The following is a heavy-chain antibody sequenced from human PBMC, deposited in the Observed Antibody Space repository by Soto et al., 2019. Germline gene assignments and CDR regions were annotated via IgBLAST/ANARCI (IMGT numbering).Heavy chain of an antibody. CDR2: IIPIFGTA. D-gene: IGHD3-22*01. CDR3: ASNSNTYYYDSTNPHDAFDI. V-gene: IGHV1-69*13. CDR1: GCTFSSYA. J-gene: IGHJ3*02. Sequence: SVKVSGKASGCTFSSYAISCVRQAPGQVLEWMGGIIPIFGTANYAQKFQGRVTITADESTSTAYMELSSLRSEDTAVYYCASNSNTYYYDSTNPHDAFDIWGQGTMVTVSS.